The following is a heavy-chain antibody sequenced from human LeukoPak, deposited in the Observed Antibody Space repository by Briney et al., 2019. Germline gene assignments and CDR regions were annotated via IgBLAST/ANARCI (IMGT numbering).Heavy chain of an antibody. CDR3: AKASSGWYASPGY. CDR2: ISGNGITI. V-gene: IGHV3-11*01. D-gene: IGHD6-19*01. J-gene: IGHJ4*02. Sequence: GGSLRLSCVASGFTFSDYYMSWIRQAPGKGLEWVSYISGNGITIQYADSVKGRFTISRDNTKNSLNLQMNGLRAEDTAVYYCAKASSGWYASPGYWGQGTLVTVSS. CDR1: GFTFSDYY.